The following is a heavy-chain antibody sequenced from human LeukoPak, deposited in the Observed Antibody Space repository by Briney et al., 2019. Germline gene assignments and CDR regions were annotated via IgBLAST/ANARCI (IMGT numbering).Heavy chain of an antibody. D-gene: IGHD3-22*01. V-gene: IGHV1-2*02. CDR3: AREAYCYDSSGYHSWFDP. CDR2: IYPNSGGT. Sequence: GASLKVSCKASGYTFTVYNMHWVRQAPGQRLEWMGWIYPNSGGTNYTQKFQSRVTITRDTTISTAYMELSRLRSDDTPVYYCAREAYCYDSSGYHSWFDPWGQGTLVTVSS. J-gene: IGHJ5*02. CDR1: GYTFTVYN.